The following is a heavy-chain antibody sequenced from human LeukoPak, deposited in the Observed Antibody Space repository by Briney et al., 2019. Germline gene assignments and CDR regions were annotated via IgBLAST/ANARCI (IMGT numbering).Heavy chain of an antibody. CDR1: GFTFSSYW. Sequence: GGSLRLSCAASGFTFSSYWKSWVRQAPGKGLEWVANIKQDGSEKYYVDSVKGRFTISRDNAKNSLYLQMNSLRAEDTAVYYCAKGKGSVAAAGVYDYWGQGTLVTVSS. J-gene: IGHJ4*02. D-gene: IGHD6-13*01. CDR3: AKGKGSVAAAGVYDY. CDR2: IKQDGSEK. V-gene: IGHV3-7*03.